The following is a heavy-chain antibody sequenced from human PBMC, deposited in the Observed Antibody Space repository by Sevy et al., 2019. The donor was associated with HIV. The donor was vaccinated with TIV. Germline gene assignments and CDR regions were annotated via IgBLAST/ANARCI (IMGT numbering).Heavy chain of an antibody. CDR2: IKNENEGGTT. D-gene: IGHD1-26*01. V-gene: IGHV3-15*01. CDR1: GFPFSDAW. Sequence: GGSLRLSCAASGFPFSDAWMNWVRQAPGKGLEWVGLIKNENEGGTTDYAAPVKGRFTISRDDSKNTLFLQMSSLKTEDTAIYYCTTDWRSADTWVRAFDLWGQPTMVTVSS. J-gene: IGHJ3*01. CDR3: TTDWRSADTWVRAFDL.